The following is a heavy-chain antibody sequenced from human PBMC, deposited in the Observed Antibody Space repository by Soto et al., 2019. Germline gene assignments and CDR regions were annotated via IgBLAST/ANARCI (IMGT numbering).Heavy chain of an antibody. CDR3: ARGGYRDAFDI. D-gene: IGHD2-2*03. CDR2: INHSGST. Sequence: PSETLSLTCAVYGGSFSGYYWSWIRQPPGKGLEWIGEINHSGSTNYNPSLKSRVTISVDTSKNQFSLKLSSVTAADTAVYYCARGGYRDAFDIWGQGTMVTVSS. J-gene: IGHJ3*02. V-gene: IGHV4-34*01. CDR1: GGSFSGYY.